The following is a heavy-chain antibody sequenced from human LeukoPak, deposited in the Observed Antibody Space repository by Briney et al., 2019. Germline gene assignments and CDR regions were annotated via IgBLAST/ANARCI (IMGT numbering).Heavy chain of an antibody. CDR3: AKDNAYYYADY. Sequence: GGSLRLSCAASGFTFDDYAMHWVRQAPGKGLEWVAVIWYDGSNKYYADSVKGRFTISRDNSKNTLYLQMNSLRAEDTAVYYCAKDNAYYYADYWGQGTLVTVSS. D-gene: IGHD3-10*01. J-gene: IGHJ4*02. V-gene: IGHV3-30*02. CDR1: GFTFDDYA. CDR2: IWYDGSNK.